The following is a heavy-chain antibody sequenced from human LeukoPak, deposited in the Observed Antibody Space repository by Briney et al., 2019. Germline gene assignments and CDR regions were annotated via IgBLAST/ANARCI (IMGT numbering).Heavy chain of an antibody. CDR3: ARAGIQLWSPFDY. J-gene: IGHJ4*02. Sequence: GGSLRLSCAASGFTVSSNYMSWVRQAPGKGLEWVSVIYSGGSTYYADSVKGRFTISRHNSKNTLYLQMNSLRAEDTAVHYCARAGIQLWSPFDYWGQGTLVTVSS. CDR2: IYSGGST. D-gene: IGHD5-18*01. CDR1: GFTVSSNY. V-gene: IGHV3-53*04.